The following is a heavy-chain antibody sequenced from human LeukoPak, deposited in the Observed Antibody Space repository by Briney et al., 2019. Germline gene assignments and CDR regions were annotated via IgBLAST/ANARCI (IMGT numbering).Heavy chain of an antibody. CDR3: ARDQGVGVRSSGYYWTNPFDY. V-gene: IGHV4-4*07. CDR2: IYTSEST. Sequence: SETLSLTCTVSGGSISSYYWSWIRQLAGKGLEWIGRIYTSESTNYNPSLKSRVTMSVDTSTNQFSLKLSTVTAADTAVYYCARDQGVGVRSSGYYWTNPFDYWGQGTLVTVSS. J-gene: IGHJ4*02. D-gene: IGHD3-22*01. CDR1: GGSISSYY.